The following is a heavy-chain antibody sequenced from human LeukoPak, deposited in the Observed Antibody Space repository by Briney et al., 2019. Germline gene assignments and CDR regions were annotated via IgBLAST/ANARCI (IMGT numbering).Heavy chain of an antibody. CDR2: INPNSGGT. CDR1: GYTFSDYY. V-gene: IGHV1-2*02. D-gene: IGHD6-13*01. J-gene: IGHJ5*02. Sequence: GASVKLSCKASGYTFSDYYLHWVQQAPGQGLEWMGWINPNSGGTNYPQKFQGRVTMTRDTSISTAYMELNSLTSDDTATYYCAKGGQYSSNDHWGQGTLVTVSS. CDR3: AKGGQYSSNDH.